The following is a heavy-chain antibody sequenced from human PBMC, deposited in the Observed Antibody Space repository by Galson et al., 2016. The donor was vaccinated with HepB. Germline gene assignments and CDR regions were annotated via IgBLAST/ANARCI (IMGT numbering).Heavy chain of an antibody. V-gene: IGHV5-51*03. Sequence: QSGAEVKKPGESLKISCKASGYSFRTSWIAWVRQMPGKGLEWMGIIYSDDSDTRYSPSFQGQVTISADKSISTAFLQWSSLKASDTAIDYCAREAGDFDYWGQGTLVTVSS. CDR3: AREAGDFDY. CDR2: IYSDDSDT. J-gene: IGHJ4*02. D-gene: IGHD3-16*01. CDR1: GYSFRTSW.